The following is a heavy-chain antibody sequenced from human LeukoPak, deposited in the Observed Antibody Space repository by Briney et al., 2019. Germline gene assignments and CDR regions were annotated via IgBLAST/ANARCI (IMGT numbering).Heavy chain of an antibody. CDR1: GCGFTSYW. CDR2: IYPGASDP. D-gene: IGHD2-15*01. CDR3: ARLGYCSRGRCYGGDY. J-gene: IGHJ4*02. V-gene: IGHV5-51*01. Sequence: GAALQISCKGAGCGFTSYWIGWGRRRPGGGGVGRGGIYPGASDPRYSPSLQGQVPLSADQSISTAYLQSSSLKASDTALYYCARLGYCSRGRCYGGDYWGQGTLVTVFS.